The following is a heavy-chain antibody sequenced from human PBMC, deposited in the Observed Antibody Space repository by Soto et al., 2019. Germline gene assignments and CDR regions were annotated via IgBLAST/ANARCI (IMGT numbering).Heavy chain of an antibody. CDR1: GFTVDDYA. V-gene: IGHV3-9*01. CDR3: AKDPVAAAGTHYSYGMDV. Sequence: SLRLYCAASGFTVDDYAMHWVRQAPGKGLEWVSGISWNSGSIGYADSVKGRFTISRDNAKNSLYLQMNSLRAEDTALYYCAKDPVAAAGTHYSYGMDVWGQGTTVTVSS. D-gene: IGHD6-13*01. CDR2: ISWNSGSI. J-gene: IGHJ6*02.